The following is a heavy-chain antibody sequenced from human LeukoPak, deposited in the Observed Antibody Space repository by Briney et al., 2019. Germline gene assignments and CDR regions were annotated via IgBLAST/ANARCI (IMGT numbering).Heavy chain of an antibody. J-gene: IGHJ5*02. D-gene: IGHD1-26*01. CDR2: IIPIFGRA. CDR1: GYTFTSYG. V-gene: IGHV1-69*13. Sequence: APVKVSCKASGYTFTSYGISWVRQAPGQGLEWMGGIIPIFGRANYAQKFQGRVTITADVSTSTAYMELSSLRSEDTAVYYCARGIRYSGSYCVDPWGQGTLVTVSS. CDR3: ARGIRYSGSYCVDP.